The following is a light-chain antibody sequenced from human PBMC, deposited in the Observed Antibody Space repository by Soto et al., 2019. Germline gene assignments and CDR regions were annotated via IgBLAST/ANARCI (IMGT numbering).Light chain of an antibody. CDR1: QSVNNNY. V-gene: IGKV3-20*01. CDR3: QQYGSSQYT. CDR2: GAS. Sequence: EIVLTQSPGTLSLSPGERATLSCRASQSVNNNYLAWYQQKPGQAPRLLIYGASSRATGIPDRFSGSGPGTDFTLTISRLEPEDFAVYYCQQYGSSQYTFGQGTKLEIK. J-gene: IGKJ2*01.